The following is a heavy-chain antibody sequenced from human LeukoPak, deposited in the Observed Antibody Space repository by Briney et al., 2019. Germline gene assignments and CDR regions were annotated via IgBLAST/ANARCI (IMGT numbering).Heavy chain of an antibody. Sequence: GGSLRLSCAASGFTFDDYNMHWVRQSPGKGLEWVSLISWDGGSTYYADSVKGRFTISRDNSKNSLYLQMNSLRTEDTALYYCARAGYDFWSGYFFDYWGQGTLVTVSS. D-gene: IGHD3-3*01. CDR2: ISWDGGST. CDR1: GFTFDDYN. J-gene: IGHJ4*02. V-gene: IGHV3-43*01. CDR3: ARAGYDFWSGYFFDY.